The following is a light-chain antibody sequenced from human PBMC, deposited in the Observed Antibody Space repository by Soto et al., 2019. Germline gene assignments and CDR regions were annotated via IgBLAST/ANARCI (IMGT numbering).Light chain of an antibody. V-gene: IGLV2-14*03. CDR1: SSDVGGFNY. J-gene: IGLJ1*01. CDR2: DVT. Sequence: QSALTQPASVSGSPGQSITISCTGTSSDVGGFNYVSWYQQHPGKAPKLMIYDVTNRPSGVSYRFSRSKSGTTASQTNTGLQAEDEAEYYCNSYTSRRTYVFGTGTK. CDR3: NSYTSRRTYV.